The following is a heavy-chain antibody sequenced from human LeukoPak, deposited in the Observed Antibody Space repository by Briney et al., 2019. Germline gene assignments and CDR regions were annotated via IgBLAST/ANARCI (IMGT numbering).Heavy chain of an antibody. CDR1: GGTFSSYS. Sequence: SVKVSCKVSGGTFSSYSLSWVRQAPGQGLEWMGRIIPIIQMTNYAQKFQGRVTITADKSTTTAYLELSSLRSEDTAVYYCAWHPSSGEFYFDSWGQGTLVTVSS. J-gene: IGHJ4*02. CDR2: IIPIIQMT. CDR3: AWHPSSGEFYFDS. V-gene: IGHV1-69*02. D-gene: IGHD3-22*01.